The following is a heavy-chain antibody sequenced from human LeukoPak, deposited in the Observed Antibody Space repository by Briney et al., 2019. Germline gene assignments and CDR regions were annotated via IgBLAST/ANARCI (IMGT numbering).Heavy chain of an antibody. J-gene: IGHJ6*03. V-gene: IGHV3-21*01. D-gene: IGHD3-16*01. CDR2: ISGSSSYI. Sequence: TGGSLRLSCAASGFTFSSYGMYWVRQAPGKGLEWVSSISGSSSYIYYADSVKGRFTISRDNAKNSLYLQMNSLRAEDTAVYYCASLAYYYYYMDVWGKGTTVTVSS. CDR1: GFTFSSYG. CDR3: ASLAYYYYYMDV.